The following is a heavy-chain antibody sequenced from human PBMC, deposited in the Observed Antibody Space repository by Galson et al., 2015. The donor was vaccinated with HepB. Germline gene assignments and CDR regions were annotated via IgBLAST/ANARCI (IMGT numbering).Heavy chain of an antibody. D-gene: IGHD6-13*01. CDR1: GVTFSTTW. CDR2: INSDGSTI. V-gene: IGHV3-74*01. CDR3: ARDLGYNFDS. J-gene: IGHJ4*02. Sequence: SLRLSCAVSGVTFSTTWMHWVRQVPGKGLVWVSYINSDGSTIRYADAVKGRFTISRDNAKNTLYLQMNSLRAEDTAVYYCARDLGYNFDSWGRGTLVTVSS.